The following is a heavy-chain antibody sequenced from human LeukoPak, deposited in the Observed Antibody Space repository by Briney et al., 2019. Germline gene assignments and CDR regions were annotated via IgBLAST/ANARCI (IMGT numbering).Heavy chain of an antibody. CDR2: NNPGGGTV. V-gene: IGHV1-46*01. CDR1: GYSFTTYY. J-gene: IGHJ6*03. Sequence: ASVNLSFKASGYSFTTYYLHWVRQAPGQGLEWMGINNPGGGTVVHGQKFQGRVSMTRDMSTSTVYMELISLTSEDTAVYYCASDGIEGDYYYMDVWGRGTTVTVSS. CDR3: ASDGIEGDYYYMDV. D-gene: IGHD1-14*01.